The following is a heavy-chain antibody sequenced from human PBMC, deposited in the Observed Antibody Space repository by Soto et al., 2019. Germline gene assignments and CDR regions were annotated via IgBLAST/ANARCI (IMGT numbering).Heavy chain of an antibody. CDR1: GYSFTSYW. V-gene: IGHV5-51*01. CDR3: ARRLKAVAAHVGAYYFDY. CDR2: IYPGDSDT. J-gene: IGHJ4*02. D-gene: IGHD6-19*01. Sequence: LGESLKISCKGSGYSFTSYWIGWVRQMPGKGLEWMGIIYPGDSDTRYSPSFQGQVTISADKSISTAYLQWSSLKASDTAMYYCARRLKAVAAHVGAYYFDYWRQGTLVTVSS.